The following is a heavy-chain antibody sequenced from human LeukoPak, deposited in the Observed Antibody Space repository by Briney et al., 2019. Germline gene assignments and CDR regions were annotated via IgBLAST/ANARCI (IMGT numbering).Heavy chain of an antibody. CDR1: GASISSYY. CDR2: IHYSGSP. Sequence: PSETLSLTCTVSGASISSYYWNWIRQSPGKGLEWIACIHYSGSPNYNPSLKSRITISLDTSKNQYSLKLSSVTAADTAVYYCASATAAAGIDYWGQGTLVTVSS. J-gene: IGHJ4*02. D-gene: IGHD6-13*01. V-gene: IGHV4-59*12. CDR3: ASATAAAGIDY.